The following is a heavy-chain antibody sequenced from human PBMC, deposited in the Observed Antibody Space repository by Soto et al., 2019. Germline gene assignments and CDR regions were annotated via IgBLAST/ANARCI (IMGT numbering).Heavy chain of an antibody. Sequence: QITLKESGPTLVEPAQTLTLTCTFSGFSLSTTGVGVGWVRQPPGKALEWLAIVYYTDDKRYSPSLRNRLSITKDPSKNQVVLTVANMGPVDTATYYCAYSSLTLGRFDPWGQGIPVIVSS. D-gene: IGHD3-9*01. J-gene: IGHJ5*02. V-gene: IGHV2-5*01. CDR1: GFSLSTTGVG. CDR3: AYSSLTLGRFDP. CDR2: VYYTDDK.